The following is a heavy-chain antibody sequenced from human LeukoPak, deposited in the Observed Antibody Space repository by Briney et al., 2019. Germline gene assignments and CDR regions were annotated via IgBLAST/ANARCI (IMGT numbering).Heavy chain of an antibody. Sequence: GGSLRLSCAASGFTFDDYAMHWVRQAPGKGLEWVSGISWNSGSIGYADSVKGRFTISRDNAKNTLYLQMNSLRAEDTAVYYCARVEWRWLYFDYWGQGTLVTVSS. CDR2: ISWNSGSI. V-gene: IGHV3-9*01. CDR1: GFTFDDYA. CDR3: ARVEWRWLYFDY. D-gene: IGHD5-24*01. J-gene: IGHJ4*02.